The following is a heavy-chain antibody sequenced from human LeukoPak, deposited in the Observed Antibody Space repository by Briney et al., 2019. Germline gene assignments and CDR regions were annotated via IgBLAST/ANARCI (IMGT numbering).Heavy chain of an antibody. Sequence: SQTLSLTCAISGDSVSSNSAAWNWIRQSPSRGLEWLGRTYYRSKWYNDYAVSVKSRITINPDTSKNQFSLKLSSVTAADTAVYYCARHPRLGDYVKNAFDIWGQGTMVTVSS. CDR3: ARHPRLGDYVKNAFDI. V-gene: IGHV6-1*01. J-gene: IGHJ3*02. CDR2: TYYRSKWYN. D-gene: IGHD4-17*01. CDR1: GDSVSSNSAA.